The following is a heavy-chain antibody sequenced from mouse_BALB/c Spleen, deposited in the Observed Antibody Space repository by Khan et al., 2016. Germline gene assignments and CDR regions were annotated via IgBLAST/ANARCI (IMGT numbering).Heavy chain of an antibody. D-gene: IGHD1-1*01. CDR2: ISYSGST. CDR3: ARSDYGDKDAMDY. V-gene: IGHV3-2*02. Sequence: VQLQESGPGLVKPSQSLSLTCTVTGYSITSDYAWNWIRQFPGNRLEWMGYISYSGSTSYNPSLKSRISITRDTSKNQFFLQLNSVTSEDTATCYSARSDYGDKDAMDYWGQGTSVTVSS. J-gene: IGHJ4*01. CDR1: GYSITSDYA.